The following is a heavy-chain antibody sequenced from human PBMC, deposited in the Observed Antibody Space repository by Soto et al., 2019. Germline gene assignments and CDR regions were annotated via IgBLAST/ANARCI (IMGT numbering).Heavy chain of an antibody. CDR3: ARDKRDLRFLEWSYYFGY. V-gene: IGHV3-30-3*01. Sequence: QVQLVESGGGVVQPGRSLRLSCAASGFTFSTYAMHWVRQAPGKGLEWVAVISYDGSNKYYADSVKGLFTICRDNSKNTLSLQMNSLRAEDTAVYYCARDKRDLRFLEWSYYFGYWGQGTLVTVSS. J-gene: IGHJ4*02. CDR2: ISYDGSNK. CDR1: GFTFSTYA. D-gene: IGHD3-3*01.